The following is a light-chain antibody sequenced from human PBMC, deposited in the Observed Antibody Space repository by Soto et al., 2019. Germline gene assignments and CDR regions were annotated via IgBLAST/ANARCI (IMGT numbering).Light chain of an antibody. V-gene: IGLV2-14*03. J-gene: IGLJ1*01. Sequence: QSVLTQPASVSGSPGQSISISCTGTSSDIGHYDYVSWYQQHPGKAPKLMIYHVTYRPSGVSNRYSATRSAFTASLTISGLQPEDEADYYCSSFTTTYFYVFGPGTKVTVL. CDR2: HVT. CDR1: SSDIGHYDY. CDR3: SSFTTTYFYV.